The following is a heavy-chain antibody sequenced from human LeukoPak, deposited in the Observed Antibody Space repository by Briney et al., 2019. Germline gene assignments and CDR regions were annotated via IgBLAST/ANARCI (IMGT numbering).Heavy chain of an antibody. V-gene: IGHV3-30*03. CDR1: GFTFSSYG. D-gene: IGHD6-13*01. CDR2: ISYDGSNK. J-gene: IGHJ4*02. CDR3: ASSLPRYSSSWYLFNY. Sequence: PGGSLGLSCAASGFTFSSYGMHWVRQAPGKGLEWVAVISYDGSNKYYADSVKGRFTISRDNSKNTLYLQMNSLRAEDTAVYYCASSLPRYSSSWYLFNYWGQGTLVTVPS.